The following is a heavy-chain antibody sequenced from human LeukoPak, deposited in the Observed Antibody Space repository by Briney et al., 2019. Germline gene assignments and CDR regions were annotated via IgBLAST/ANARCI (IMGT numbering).Heavy chain of an antibody. D-gene: IGHD3-10*01. J-gene: IGHJ3*02. CDR2: ISGSGGST. CDR3: AKDRARLLWFGELSLGRALDI. CDR1: GFTISSYA. V-gene: IGHV3-23*01. Sequence: PGGSLRLSCAVSGFTISSYAISWVAQAPGKRLEWVSAISGSGGSTYYADSVKGRFTISRDNSKNTLYLQMNSLRAEDTAVYYCAKDRARLLWFGELSLGRALDISGQRETVTVSS.